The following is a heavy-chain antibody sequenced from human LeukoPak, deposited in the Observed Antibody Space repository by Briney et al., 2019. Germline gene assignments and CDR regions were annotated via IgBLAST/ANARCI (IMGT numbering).Heavy chain of an antibody. CDR1: GFTFSSYE. CDR3: ARSSSWYLDAFDI. V-gene: IGHV3-48*03. J-gene: IGHJ3*02. CDR2: ISSSGSTI. Sequence: GGSLRLSCAASGFTFSSYEMNWVRQAPGKGLEWVSYISSSGSTIYYADSVKGRFTISRDNAKNSLYLQMNSLRAEDTAVYYCARSSSWYLDAFDIWGQETMVTVSS. D-gene: IGHD6-13*01.